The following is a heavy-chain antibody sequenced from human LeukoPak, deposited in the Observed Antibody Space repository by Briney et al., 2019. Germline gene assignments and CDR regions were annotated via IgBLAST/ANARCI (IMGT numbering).Heavy chain of an antibody. Sequence: LPGGSLRLSCAASGFTFDDYTMHWARHAPGKGLEWVSLISWDGGSTYYADSVKGRFTISRDNSKNTLYLQMNSLRAEDTAVYYCAKGWGYCSSSSCSDYWGQGTLVTVSS. J-gene: IGHJ4*02. V-gene: IGHV3-43*01. D-gene: IGHD2-2*01. CDR2: ISWDGGST. CDR1: GFTFDDYT. CDR3: AKGWGYCSSSSCSDY.